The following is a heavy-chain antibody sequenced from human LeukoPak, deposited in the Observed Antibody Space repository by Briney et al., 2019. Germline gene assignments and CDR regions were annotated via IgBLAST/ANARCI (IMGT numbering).Heavy chain of an antibody. J-gene: IGHJ4*02. Sequence: GASVKVSCKASGYTFTGYYLHWVRQAPGQGLEWMGWLNPNSGGTNCAQNFQGRVTMTRDTSISTAYMELSRLRSDDTAVYYCASGGGGDYWGQGTLVTVSS. CDR3: ASGGGGDY. D-gene: IGHD4-23*01. V-gene: IGHV1-2*02. CDR2: LNPNSGGT. CDR1: GYTFTGYY.